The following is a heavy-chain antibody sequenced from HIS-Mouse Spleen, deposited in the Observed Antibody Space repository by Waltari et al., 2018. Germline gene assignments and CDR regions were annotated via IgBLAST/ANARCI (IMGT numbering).Heavy chain of an antibody. D-gene: IGHD6-6*01. V-gene: IGHV3-15*01. CDR3: TTVSSSFDY. J-gene: IGHJ4*02. Sequence: EVQLVESGGGLVKPGGSLRLSCAASGFTFSNAWMSWVRQAPGKGLEWVGRIKSKTDGGKTDYAAPVKGRLTISRDDSKNTLYLQMNSLKTEDTAVYYCTTVSSSFDYWGQGTLVTVSS. CDR2: IKSKTDGGKT. CDR1: GFTFSNAW.